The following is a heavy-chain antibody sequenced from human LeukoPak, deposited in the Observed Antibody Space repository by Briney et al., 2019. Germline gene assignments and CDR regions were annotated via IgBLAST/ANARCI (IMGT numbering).Heavy chain of an antibody. D-gene: IGHD5-18*01. V-gene: IGHV1-69*04. J-gene: IGHJ5*02. CDR2: IIPILGIA. CDR1: RGTFSNYV. Sequence: ASVKVSCKAARGTFSNYVFSWVRQAPGQGLEWMGRIIPILGIANYAQKFQGRVTITADKSTSTAYMELSSLRSEDTAVYYCARIGYSYGLNWFDPWGQGTLVTVSS. CDR3: ARIGYSYGLNWFDP.